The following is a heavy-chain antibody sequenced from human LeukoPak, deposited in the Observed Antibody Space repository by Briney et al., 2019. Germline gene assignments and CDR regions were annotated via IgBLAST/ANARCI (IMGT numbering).Heavy chain of an antibody. D-gene: IGHD3-10*01. CDR2: IYYSGST. CDR1: GGSISSYY. CDR3: ARDRAYYYGMDV. J-gene: IGHJ6*02. V-gene: IGHV4-59*01. Sequence: SETLSLTCTVSGGSISSYYWSWIRQPPGKGLEWIGYIYYSGSTNYNPSLKSRVTISVDTSKNQFSLKLSSVTAADTAVYYCARDRAYYYGMDVWGQGTTVTVSS.